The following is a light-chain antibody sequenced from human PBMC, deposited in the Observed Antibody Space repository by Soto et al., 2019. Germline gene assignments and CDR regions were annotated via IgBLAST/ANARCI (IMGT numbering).Light chain of an antibody. J-gene: IGKJ4*01. Sequence: DIQMTQSPSSVSASVGDRVTIACRAGQSVRSYLNWYQQKPGKAPTLLIYASSTLQSGVPSRFSGGGSGTDFTLTISSLQPEYFATYYCQQSYTSPLTFGGGTKVEI. V-gene: IGKV1-39*01. CDR3: QQSYTSPLT. CDR1: QSVRSY. CDR2: ASS.